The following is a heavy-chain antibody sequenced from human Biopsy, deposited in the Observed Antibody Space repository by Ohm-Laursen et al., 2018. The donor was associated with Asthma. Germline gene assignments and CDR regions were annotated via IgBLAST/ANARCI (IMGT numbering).Heavy chain of an antibody. CDR1: GGTFNNFV. J-gene: IGHJ4*02. CDR3: ARKAGSCISRTYSSLDF. V-gene: IGHV1-69*13. Sequence: ASVKVSCKALGGTFNNFVIGWVRQAPGQGLEWMGGINTVFGTTTYPQKFQDRVTITADDSTSTVYMELSSLRSEDTAVYYCARKAGSCISRTYSSLDFWGQGTLVTVSS. CDR2: INTVFGTT. D-gene: IGHD1-26*01.